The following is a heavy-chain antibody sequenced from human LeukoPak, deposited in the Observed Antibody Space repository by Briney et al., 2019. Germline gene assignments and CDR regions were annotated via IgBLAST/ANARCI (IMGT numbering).Heavy chain of an antibody. V-gene: IGHV4-61*01. D-gene: IGHD2-21*01. CDR2: IYYSGST. J-gene: IGHJ6*02. CDR1: GGSVSSGSYY. Sequence: SETLSLTCTVSGGSVSSGSYYWSWIRQPPGKGLEWIRYIYYSGSTNYNPSLKSRVTISVDTSKNQFSLKLSSVTAADTAVYYCARYSPPSPDYYYYYGMDVWGQGTTVTVSS. CDR3: ARYSPPSPDYYYYYGMDV.